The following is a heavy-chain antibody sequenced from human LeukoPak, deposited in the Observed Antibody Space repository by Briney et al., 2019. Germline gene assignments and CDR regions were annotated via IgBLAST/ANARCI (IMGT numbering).Heavy chain of an antibody. J-gene: IGHJ4*02. CDR1: GFTFSAYA. CDR3: AKSWGSGTYTFDY. Sequence: GGSLRLSCATTGFTFSAYAMSWVHQAPEKGLEWVATITGAGDATYHAASVMGRFTVSRDNSKNTLSLQMSSLRGEDTAVYYCAKSWGSGTYTFDYWGQGILVTVSS. CDR2: ITGAGDAT. V-gene: IGHV3-23*01. D-gene: IGHD3-10*01.